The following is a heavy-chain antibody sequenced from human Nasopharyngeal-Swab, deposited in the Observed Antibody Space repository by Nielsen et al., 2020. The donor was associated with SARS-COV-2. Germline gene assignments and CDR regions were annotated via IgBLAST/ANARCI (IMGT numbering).Heavy chain of an antibody. Sequence: GGSLRLSCAASGFSFDDYAMHWVRQPPGKGLEWVSRISWNSGNKHYADSVKGRFTISRDNAKNSLYLQMDSLRAEDTAVYYCARDNREGMSWYGFRAGDYWGQGTPVTVSS. CDR3: ARDNREGMSWYGFRAGDY. V-gene: IGHV3-9*01. J-gene: IGHJ4*02. CDR1: GFSFDDYA. D-gene: IGHD6-13*01. CDR2: ISWNSGNK.